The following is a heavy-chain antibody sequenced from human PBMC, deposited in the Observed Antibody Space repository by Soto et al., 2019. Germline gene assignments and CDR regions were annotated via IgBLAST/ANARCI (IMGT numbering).Heavy chain of an antibody. Sequence: QVQLQESGPGLVKPSQALSLICTVSGGSISSGGHYWSWIRQHPGKGLEWIGYIYYTGTTYYNPSLRSRLTISVDSSRNQFSLRLRSVTAADTAVYYGESEDETSKYVGYWGQGPLVTVSA. V-gene: IGHV4-31*03. CDR1: GGSISSGGHY. CDR2: IYYTGTT. CDR3: ESEDETSKYVGY. D-gene: IGHD4-4*01. J-gene: IGHJ4*02.